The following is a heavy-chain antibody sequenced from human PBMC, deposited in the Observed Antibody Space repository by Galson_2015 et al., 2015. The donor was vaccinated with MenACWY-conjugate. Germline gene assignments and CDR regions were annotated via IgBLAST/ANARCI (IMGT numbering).Heavy chain of an antibody. D-gene: IGHD3-10*01. J-gene: IGHJ6*02. V-gene: IGHV3-43D*03. CDR1: GFTFDDYA. CDR2: ISWDGGST. Sequence: SLRLSCAASGFTFDDYAMHWVRHAPGKGLEWVSLISWDGGSTYYADSVKGRFTISRDNSKNSLYLQMNSLRAEDTALYYCAKDIWFGEPWGGMDVWGQGTTVTVSS. CDR3: AKDIWFGEPWGGMDV.